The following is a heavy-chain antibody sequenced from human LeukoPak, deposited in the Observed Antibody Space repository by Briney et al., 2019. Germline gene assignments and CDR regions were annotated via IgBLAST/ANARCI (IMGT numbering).Heavy chain of an antibody. CDR2: IKYDGSEK. V-gene: IGHV3-7*05. Sequence: GGSLRLSCAVSGFTFRNYWMNWVRQTPGKGLEWVANIKYDGSEKYHLDSVKGRFAISRDNAQNSLFLQMINLRDEDTGVYYCVGGNDWCYYWGRGTLVTVSS. CDR3: VGGNDWCYY. CDR1: GFTFRNYW. D-gene: IGHD3-9*01. J-gene: IGHJ4*02.